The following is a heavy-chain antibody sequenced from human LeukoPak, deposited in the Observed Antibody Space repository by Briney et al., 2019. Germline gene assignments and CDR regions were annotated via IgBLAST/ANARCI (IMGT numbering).Heavy chain of an antibody. Sequence: KTSETLSLTCTVSGGSVSSGAYYWSWIRQPPGKGLEWIGYIYYSGSTYYNPSLKSRVTISVDTSKNQFSLKLSSVTAADTAVYYCARVGERTGDWGQGTLVTVSS. CDR1: GGSVSSGAYY. CDR2: IYYSGST. D-gene: IGHD1-1*01. CDR3: ARVGERTGD. V-gene: IGHV4-30-4*01. J-gene: IGHJ4*02.